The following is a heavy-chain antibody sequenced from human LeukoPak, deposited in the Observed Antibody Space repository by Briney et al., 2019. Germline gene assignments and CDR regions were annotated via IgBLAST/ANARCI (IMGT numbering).Heavy chain of an antibody. CDR3: AKGLRWFGDFYFNFFDY. Sequence: GGSLRLSCAASGFNFMTYGMHWVRQAPGKGLEWVAFISYDGGKRFFGESVKGRFTIARDNSENTVSLQMNTLETEDTAVYYCAKGLRWFGDFYFNFFDYWGQGILVTVSS. V-gene: IGHV3-30*18. CDR1: GFNFMTYG. CDR2: ISYDGGKR. D-gene: IGHD3-10*01. J-gene: IGHJ4*02.